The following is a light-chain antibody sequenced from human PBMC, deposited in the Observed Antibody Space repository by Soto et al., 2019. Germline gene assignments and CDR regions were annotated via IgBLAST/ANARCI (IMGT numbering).Light chain of an antibody. Sequence: EIVLTQSPATLSLSPGERATLSCRASQSVSSYLAWYQQKPGQAPRLLIYDASNRATGIPARFSGSGSGTDFTLTISSLEPEDCAVYYGQPRSNWPSINFGQGTRLEIK. CDR1: QSVSSY. V-gene: IGKV3-11*01. CDR3: QPRSNWPSIN. CDR2: DAS. J-gene: IGKJ5*01.